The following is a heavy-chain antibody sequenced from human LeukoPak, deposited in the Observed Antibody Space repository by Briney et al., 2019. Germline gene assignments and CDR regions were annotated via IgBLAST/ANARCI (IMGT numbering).Heavy chain of an antibody. CDR3: AKAMSYDSSGYIDY. V-gene: IGHV3-43*01. CDR2: ISWDGGST. CDR1: GFTFDDYT. D-gene: IGHD3-22*01. J-gene: IGHJ4*02. Sequence: GGSLRLSCAASGFTFDDYTMHWVRQAPGKGLEWVSLISWDGGSTYYADSVKGRFTISRDNSKNSLYLQMNSLRTEDTALYYCAKAMSYDSSGYIDYWGQGTLVTVSS.